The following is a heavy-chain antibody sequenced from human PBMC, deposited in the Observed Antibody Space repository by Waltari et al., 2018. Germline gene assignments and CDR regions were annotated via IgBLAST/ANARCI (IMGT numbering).Heavy chain of an antibody. CDR3: ARGELLEFP. CDR1: GYTFTSYA. J-gene: IGHJ5*02. V-gene: IGHV1-3*01. Sequence: QVQLVQSGAEVKKPGASVKVSCKASGYTFTSYALHWVRQAPGQRLDWMGWINAGNGNTKYSQKFQDRVTINRDTSASTAYMELSSLRSEDTAVYYWARGELLEFPWGQGTLVTVSS. CDR2: INAGNGNT. D-gene: IGHD1-26*01.